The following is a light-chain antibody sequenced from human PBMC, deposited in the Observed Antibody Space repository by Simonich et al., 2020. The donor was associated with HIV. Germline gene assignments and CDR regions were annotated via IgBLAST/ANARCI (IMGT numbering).Light chain of an antibody. Sequence: SYVLTQPPSVSVAPGKTARLTCGGNNIGSKSVHWYQQNPGQAPVLVVYDDSDRPSGNPERFSGSNSGNTATLTISRVEAGDEADYYCQVWDTSSDWVFGGGTKLTVL. J-gene: IGLJ3*02. V-gene: IGLV3-21*03. CDR1: NIGSKS. CDR3: QVWDTSSDWV. CDR2: DDS.